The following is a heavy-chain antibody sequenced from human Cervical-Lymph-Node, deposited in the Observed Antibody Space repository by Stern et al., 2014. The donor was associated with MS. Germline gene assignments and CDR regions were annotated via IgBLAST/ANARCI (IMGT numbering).Heavy chain of an antibody. CDR1: GGSISGGDFY. D-gene: IGHD3-16*01. J-gene: IGHJ2*01. Sequence: QVQLQESGPGLVKPSQTLSLTCTVSGGSISGGDFYWSWIRQSAGKGLEWIGRVYDSGTPAYIPSLRSGVAMPVDPSKNKFSLRLTSLTAADTAVYYCARDRLYDTVWYQWYFDLWGRGTLVTVSS. CDR3: ARDRLYDTVWYQWYFDL. V-gene: IGHV4-61*02. CDR2: VYDSGTP.